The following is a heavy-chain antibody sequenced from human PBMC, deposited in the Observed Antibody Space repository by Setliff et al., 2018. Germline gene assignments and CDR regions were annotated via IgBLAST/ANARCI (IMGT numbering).Heavy chain of an antibody. CDR3: AKHGAYNDFLTGYNFYYDMDV. CDR1: GFTFSSYS. D-gene: IGHD3-9*01. V-gene: IGHV3-21*04. Sequence: PGGSLRLSCAASGFTFSSYSMNWVRQAPGKGLEWVSSISSSSSYIYYADSVKGRFTISRDNSKNTLYLQMNSLRAEDTAVYYCAKHGAYNDFLTGYNFYYDMDVWGQGTTVTVS. J-gene: IGHJ6*02. CDR2: ISSSSSYI.